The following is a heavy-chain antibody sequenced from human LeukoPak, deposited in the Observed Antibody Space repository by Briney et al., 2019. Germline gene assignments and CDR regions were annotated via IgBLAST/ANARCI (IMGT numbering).Heavy chain of an antibody. CDR1: GFTFSSYA. CDR2: IAYGGSNK. CDR3: TRNTVTPLCYFDY. J-gene: IGHJ4*02. V-gene: IGHV3-30-3*01. Sequence: PGGSLRLSCAASGFTFSSYAMHWVREAPGKGLEGVAVIAYGGSNKYYGDSVKSRFTISRDNSENTLYVHMNSLRAEDTAVYYCTRNTVTPLCYFDYWGQGPLVTVPS. D-gene: IGHD4-17*01.